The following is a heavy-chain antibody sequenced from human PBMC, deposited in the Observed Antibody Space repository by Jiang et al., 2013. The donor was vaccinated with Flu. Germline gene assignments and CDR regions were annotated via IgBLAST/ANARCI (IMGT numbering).Heavy chain of an antibody. CDR1: GYNFTNYW. CDR3: ARQAYGGKSGSKEYFQY. V-gene: IGHV5-51*01. CDR2: IYPGDSDT. J-gene: IGHJ1*01. D-gene: IGHD4-23*01. Sequence: GAEVKKPGESLKISCKGSGYNFTNYWIGWVRQMPGKGLEWMGIIYPGDSDTRFSPSFQGQVTISVDKSISTAHLQWSSLKASDTAMYYCARQAYGGKSGSKEYFQYWGQGTLVTVSS.